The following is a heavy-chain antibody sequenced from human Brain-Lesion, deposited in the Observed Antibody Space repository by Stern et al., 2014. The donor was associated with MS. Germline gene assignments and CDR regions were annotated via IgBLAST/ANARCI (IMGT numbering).Heavy chain of an antibody. CDR3: ARAVRNQLLSEY. Sequence: QVQLVQSGAEVKKPGASVKVSCKASGYTFSSYDITWVLQPSGHGLEGMGWMHHYGGNTGYSHKFKGRGSMTSAPSISTVYMELTSLTSDDTAVYFCARAVRNQLLSEYWGQGTLVTVSS. D-gene: IGHD2-2*01. CDR1: GYTFSSYD. CDR2: MHHYGGNT. J-gene: IGHJ4*02. V-gene: IGHV1-8*01.